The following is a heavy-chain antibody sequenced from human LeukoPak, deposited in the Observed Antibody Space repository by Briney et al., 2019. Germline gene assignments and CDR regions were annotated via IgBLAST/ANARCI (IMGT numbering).Heavy chain of an antibody. Sequence: GGSLRLSCAASGFTFSSYSMNWVRQAPGKGLEWVSSISSSSSYIYYADSVKGRFTISRDNAKNSLYLQMNSLRAEDTAVYYCARVLGVVAYYYMDVWGKGTTVTVS. CDR3: ARVLGVVAYYYMDV. D-gene: IGHD2-15*01. CDR1: GFTFSSYS. V-gene: IGHV3-21*01. CDR2: ISSSSSYI. J-gene: IGHJ6*03.